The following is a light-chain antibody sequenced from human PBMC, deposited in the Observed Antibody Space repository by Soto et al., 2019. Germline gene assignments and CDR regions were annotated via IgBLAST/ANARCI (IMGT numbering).Light chain of an antibody. CDR2: GTS. CDR1: QTVSTTY. CDR3: QQYGNSPRYT. V-gene: IGKV3-20*01. J-gene: IGKJ2*01. Sequence: IVLTQSPGTLSFSPGQRATLSCRASQTVSTTYLARYQQKPGQAPRLLIYGTSTRATGVPDRFSGSGSVTDFTLTISSLEPEDFAVYYCQQYGNSPRYTFGQGTKLEIK.